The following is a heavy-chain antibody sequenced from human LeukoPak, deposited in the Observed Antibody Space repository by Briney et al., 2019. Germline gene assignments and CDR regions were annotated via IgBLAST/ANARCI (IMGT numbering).Heavy chain of an antibody. V-gene: IGHV3-30*18. CDR3: AKPPGSYYLGYYGMDV. J-gene: IGHJ6*02. Sequence: GGSLRLSCSASGFTFSSYAMHWVRQAPGKGLEWVAVISYDGSNKYYADSVKGRFTISRDNSKNTLYLQMNSLRAEDTAVYYCAKPPGSYYLGYYGMDVWGQGTTVTVSS. CDR2: ISYDGSNK. CDR1: GFTFSSYA. D-gene: IGHD1-26*01.